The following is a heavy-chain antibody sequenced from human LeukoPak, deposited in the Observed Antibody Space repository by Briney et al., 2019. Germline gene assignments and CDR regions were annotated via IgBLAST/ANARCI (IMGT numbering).Heavy chain of an antibody. CDR2: MSPDDGFT. D-gene: IGHD3-3*01. CDR3: ATESAITISGVVFHYFDP. J-gene: IGHJ5*02. Sequence: ASVKVSCKSSADTLSGDDVHWVRQAPGQGLEWLGWMSPDDGFTGYAQDFQGRLTMTTDTTINTVFMELSGLKSEDTAVYYCATESAITISGVVFHYFDPWGQGTLVTVSS. CDR1: ADTLSGDD. V-gene: IGHV1-8*01.